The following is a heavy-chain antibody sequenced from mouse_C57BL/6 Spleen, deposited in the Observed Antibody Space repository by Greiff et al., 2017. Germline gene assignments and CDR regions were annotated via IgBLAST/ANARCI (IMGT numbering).Heavy chain of an antibody. Sequence: VQLQQPGAELVKPGASVKLSCKASGYTFTSYWMHWVKQRPGQGLEWIGMIHPNSGSTNYNEKFKSKATLTVDKSSSTAYMQLSSLTSEDSAVYYCAREGYGSSFFDYWGQGTTLTVSS. V-gene: IGHV1-64*01. D-gene: IGHD1-1*01. J-gene: IGHJ2*01. CDR3: AREGYGSSFFDY. CDR1: GYTFTSYW. CDR2: IHPNSGST.